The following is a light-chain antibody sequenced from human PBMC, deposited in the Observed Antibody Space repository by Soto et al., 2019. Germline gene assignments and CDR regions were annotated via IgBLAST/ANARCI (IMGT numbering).Light chain of an antibody. V-gene: IGKV3-15*01. CDR1: QSIGSK. J-gene: IGKJ4*01. CDR3: QHYNNWPLT. CDR2: GTS. Sequence: MTQSPGTLSVSPGEKATLSCRASQSIGSKLAWYQQKPGQTPRLLIYGTSTRATGIPARFSGSGSGTEFTLTISSLQSEDFAVYYCQHYNNWPLTFGGGTKVDIK.